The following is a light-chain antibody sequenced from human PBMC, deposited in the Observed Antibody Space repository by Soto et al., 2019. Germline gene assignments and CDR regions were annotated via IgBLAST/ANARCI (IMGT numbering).Light chain of an antibody. CDR1: SSNIGRDY. Sequence: SVLTQPPSASGTPGQRVTISCSGSSSNIGRDYVYWFQQLPGTAPKLLIYTNNQRPSGVPDRFSGSKSGTSASLAISGLRSEDEADYCCAVWDDSLSAWVFGGGTKLTVL. V-gene: IGLV1-47*02. CDR3: AVWDDSLSAWV. CDR2: TNN. J-gene: IGLJ3*02.